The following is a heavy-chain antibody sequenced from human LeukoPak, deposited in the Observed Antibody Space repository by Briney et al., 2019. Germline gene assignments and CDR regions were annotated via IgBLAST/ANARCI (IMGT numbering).Heavy chain of an antibody. D-gene: IGHD6-6*01. CDR2: IRYDGSNK. V-gene: IGHV3-30*02. CDR3: AGNHSNSSPFDY. Sequence: PGGSLRLSCAASGFTFSSYGMHWVRQAPGKGLEWVAFIRYDGSNKYYADSVKGRFTISRDNSKNTLYLQMHSLRVEDTAVYYCAGNHSNSSPFDYWGQGTLVTVSS. J-gene: IGHJ4*02. CDR1: GFTFSSYG.